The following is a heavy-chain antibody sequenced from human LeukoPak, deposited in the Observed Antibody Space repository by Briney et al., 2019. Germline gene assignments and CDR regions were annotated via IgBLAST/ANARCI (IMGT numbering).Heavy chain of an antibody. CDR2: ISYSGRYK. CDR1: GFSFSSFS. Sequence: PGGSLRLSCAGSGFSFSSFSMTWVRQAPGNGLEWVSSISYSGRYKYYADSVKGRFTISRDNSKNTLYLHMNSLRAEDTAVYYCAKGRSARFGEFDYWGQGTLVTVSS. V-gene: IGHV3-23*01. CDR3: AKGRSARFGEFDY. J-gene: IGHJ4*02. D-gene: IGHD3-10*01.